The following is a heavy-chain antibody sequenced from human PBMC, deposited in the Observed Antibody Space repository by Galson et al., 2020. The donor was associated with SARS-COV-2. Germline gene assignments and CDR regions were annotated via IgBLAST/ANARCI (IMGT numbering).Heavy chain of an antibody. Sequence: GESLKISCAASGFTFRNYFMTWVRQAPGKGLEWVSSISDSGVSTYHADSVKGRFTVSRDNSKNTLYLQLNSLRAEDTAIYYCAKDRGGSGQYVDLDYWGQGTLVTVSS. CDR2: ISDSGVST. V-gene: IGHV3-23*01. D-gene: IGHD6-19*01. CDR3: AKDRGGSGQYVDLDY. CDR1: GFTFRNYF. J-gene: IGHJ4*02.